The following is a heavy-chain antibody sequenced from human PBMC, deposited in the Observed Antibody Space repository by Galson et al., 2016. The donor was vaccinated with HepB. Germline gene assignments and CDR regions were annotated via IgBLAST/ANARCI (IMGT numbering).Heavy chain of an antibody. Sequence: ETLSLTCTVSGGSVSSGTYYWSWIRQPPGKGLEWIGYIYYGGSTDYNPSLKSRLTILVDTSKNQFSLKLTSVTAADTAVYYCARDSIRIFGVVMVGYGMDVWGQGTTVTVSS. D-gene: IGHD3-3*01. V-gene: IGHV4-61*01. CDR1: GGSVSSGTYY. J-gene: IGHJ6*02. CDR2: IYYGGST. CDR3: ARDSIRIFGVVMVGYGMDV.